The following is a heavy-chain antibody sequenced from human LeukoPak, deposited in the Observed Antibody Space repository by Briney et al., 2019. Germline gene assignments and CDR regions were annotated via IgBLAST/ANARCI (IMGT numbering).Heavy chain of an antibody. CDR1: GFTFSSYA. Sequence: GGSLRLSCAASGFTFSSYAMSWVRQAPGKGLERVSAISGSGGSTYYADSVKGRFTISGDNSKNTLYLQMNSLRAEDTAVYYCAKVPTLSGAGAFDIWGQGTMVTVSS. CDR2: ISGSGGST. J-gene: IGHJ3*02. D-gene: IGHD3-10*02. CDR3: AKVPTLSGAGAFDI. V-gene: IGHV3-23*01.